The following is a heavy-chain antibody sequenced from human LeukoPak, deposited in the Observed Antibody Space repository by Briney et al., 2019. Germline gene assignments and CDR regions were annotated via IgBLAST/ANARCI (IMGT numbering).Heavy chain of an antibody. CDR3: ARGLLYDI. V-gene: IGHV4-59*01. Sequence: SETLSLTCTVSGGSISSYYWSWIRQPPGKGLEWIGYIYYSGSTNYNPSLKSRVTISVDTSKNQFSLKLSSVTAADTAVYYCARGLLYDIWGRGTMVTVSS. CDR1: GGSISSYY. CDR2: IYYSGST. J-gene: IGHJ3*02. D-gene: IGHD2-21*02.